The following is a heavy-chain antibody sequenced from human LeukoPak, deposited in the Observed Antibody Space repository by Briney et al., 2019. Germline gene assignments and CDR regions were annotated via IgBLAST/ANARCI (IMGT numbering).Heavy chain of an antibody. CDR2: IYSGGNT. J-gene: IGHJ5*02. Sequence: PGGSLRLSCAASGFTVSSNHMSWVRQAPGKGLEWVSVIYSGGNTYYADSVKGRFTISRDTSKNTLYLQMKSLRVEDTAVYYCARGLDVAGGWFDPWGQGTLVTVSS. D-gene: IGHD6-19*01. CDR1: GFTVSSNH. V-gene: IGHV3-66*01. CDR3: ARGLDVAGGWFDP.